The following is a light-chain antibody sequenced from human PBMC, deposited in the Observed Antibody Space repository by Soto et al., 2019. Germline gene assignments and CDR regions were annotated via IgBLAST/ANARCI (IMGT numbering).Light chain of an antibody. Sequence: EIVMTQSPATLSVSPGERATLSCRASQSISINLAWYRQKPGQTPRLLIYGAATRATGIPARFSGSASGTEFILTISSLQSEDFAVYYCQQYNDWPQTFGQGTKVEIK. CDR2: GAA. CDR3: QQYNDWPQT. V-gene: IGKV3-15*01. CDR1: QSISIN. J-gene: IGKJ1*01.